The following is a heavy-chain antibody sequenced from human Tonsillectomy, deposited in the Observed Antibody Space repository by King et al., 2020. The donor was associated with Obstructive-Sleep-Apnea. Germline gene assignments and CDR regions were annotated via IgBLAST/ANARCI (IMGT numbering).Heavy chain of an antibody. CDR1: GGSISSYY. CDR2: IHYSGSP. V-gene: IGHV4-59*01. J-gene: IGHJ5*02. Sequence: QLQESGPGLVKPSETLSLTCTVSGGSISSYYWNWIRQPPGKVLEWIGYIHYSGSPNYNPPLKIRVTISVDTSKNQFSLKLNSVTAADTAVYYCARDQGYYGSGSYRDNWFDPWGQGTLVTVSS. CDR3: ARDQGYYGSGSYRDNWFDP. D-gene: IGHD3-10*01.